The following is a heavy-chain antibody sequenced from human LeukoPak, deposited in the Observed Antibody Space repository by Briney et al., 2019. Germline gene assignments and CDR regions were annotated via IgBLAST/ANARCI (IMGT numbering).Heavy chain of an antibody. CDR1: GFLFSDYG. J-gene: IGHJ4*02. D-gene: IGHD3-10*01. CDR2: VRNDGSDK. Sequence: GGSLRLSCAASGFLFSDYGMHWVRQAPGKGLEWVSLVRNDGSDKYYADSVKGRFTVSRDNSKNTLYLQMNSLRPEDTAVYYCAKHYYGSGSQEYYFDYWGQGTLVTVSS. V-gene: IGHV3-30*02. CDR3: AKHYYGSGSQEYYFDY.